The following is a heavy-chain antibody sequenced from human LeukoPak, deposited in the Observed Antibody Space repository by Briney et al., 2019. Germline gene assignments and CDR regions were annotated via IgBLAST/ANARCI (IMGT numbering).Heavy chain of an antibody. CDR1: GGSFSGYY. V-gene: IGHV4-34*01. CDR3: ARTLGGSSSWAYYFDY. CDR2: INHSGST. D-gene: IGHD6-13*01. Sequence: SETLSLTCAVYGGSFSGYYWSWIRQPPGKGLEWIGEINHSGSTNYNPSFKSRVTISVDTSKNQFSLKLSSVTAADTAVYYCARTLGGSSSWAYYFDYWGQGTLVTVSS. J-gene: IGHJ4*02.